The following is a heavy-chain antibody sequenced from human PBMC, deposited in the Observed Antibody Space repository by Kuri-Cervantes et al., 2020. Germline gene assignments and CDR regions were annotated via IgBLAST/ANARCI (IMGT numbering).Heavy chain of an antibody. J-gene: IGHJ4*02. CDR2: INHSGST. V-gene: IGHV4-39*07. CDR1: GGSISSSSYY. Sequence: SETLSLTCTVSGGSISSSSYYWGWIRQPPGKGLEWIGEINHSGSTNYNPSLKSRVTISVDTSKNQFSLKLSSVTAADTAVYYCARGLNLGYSYGYEFDYWGQGTLVTVSS. CDR3: ARGLNLGYSYGYEFDY. D-gene: IGHD5-18*01.